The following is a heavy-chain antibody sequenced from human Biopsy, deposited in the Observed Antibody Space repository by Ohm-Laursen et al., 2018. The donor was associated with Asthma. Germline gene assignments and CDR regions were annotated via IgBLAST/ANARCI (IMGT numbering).Heavy chain of an antibody. CDR1: YGSITSGGYY. V-gene: IGHV4-31*11. Sequence: SDTLSLTWAVSYGSITSGGYYWTWIRQHPGKGLERIGLIYYSGSTYYNPSLKSRVSISIDTSKNQFSLKLSSVTAADTAVYYCARAQDYYDSRGYYRSFDYWGQGTLVTVSS. J-gene: IGHJ4*02. D-gene: IGHD3-22*01. CDR2: IYYSGST. CDR3: ARAQDYYDSRGYYRSFDY.